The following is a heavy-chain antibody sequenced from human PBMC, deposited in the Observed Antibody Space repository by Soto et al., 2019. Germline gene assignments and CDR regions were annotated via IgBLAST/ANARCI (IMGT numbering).Heavy chain of an antibody. D-gene: IGHD3-16*01. CDR2: IYSGGST. V-gene: IGHV3-66*04. Sequence: EVQLVESGGGLVQPGGSLRLSCAASGFTVSSNYMSWVRQAPGKGLEWVSVIYSGGSTYYADSVKGGFTISRDNSKNTLYLQMNSLRAEDTAVYYCARQGGDRYYYYHMDVWGKGTTVTVSS. J-gene: IGHJ6*03. CDR3: ARQGGDRYYYYHMDV. CDR1: GFTVSSNY.